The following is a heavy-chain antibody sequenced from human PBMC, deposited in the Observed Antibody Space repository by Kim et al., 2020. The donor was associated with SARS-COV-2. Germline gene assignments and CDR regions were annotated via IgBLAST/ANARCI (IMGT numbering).Heavy chain of an antibody. V-gene: IGHV1-3*01. CDR2: INAGNGNT. J-gene: IGHJ4*02. CDR3: ARPFPLFPNDYGDYERGDFDY. D-gene: IGHD4-17*01. CDR1: GYTFTSYA. Sequence: ASVKVSCKASGYTFTSYAMHWVRQAPGQRLEWMGWINAGNGNTKYSQKFQGRVTITRDTSASTAYMELSSLRSEDTAVYYCARPFPLFPNDYGDYERGDFDYWGQGTLVTVSS.